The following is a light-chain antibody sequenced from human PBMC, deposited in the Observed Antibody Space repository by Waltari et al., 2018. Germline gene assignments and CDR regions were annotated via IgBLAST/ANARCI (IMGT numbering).Light chain of an antibody. V-gene: IGKV2-28*01. CDR2: LGS. J-gene: IGKJ2*01. CDR1: QSLLHRNGYNY. CDR3: MQALQTPYT. Sequence: DIVMTQSPLSLPVTPGEPASISCSSSQSLLHRNGYNYLDWYLQKPGQSPQLLIYLGSNRASGVPDRFSGSASGTDFTLKISRLEAEDVGVFYCMQALQTPYTFGQGTKLEIK.